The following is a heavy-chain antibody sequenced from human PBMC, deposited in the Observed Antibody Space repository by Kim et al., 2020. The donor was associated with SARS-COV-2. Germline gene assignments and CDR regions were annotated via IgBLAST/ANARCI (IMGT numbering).Heavy chain of an antibody. D-gene: IGHD2-2*01. V-gene: IGHV4-39*01. CDR3: ALQGPIYCSSTSCYRLAQLSYWFDP. J-gene: IGHJ5*02. CDR2: IYYSGST. CDR1: GGSISSSSYY. Sequence: SETLSLTCTVSGGSISSSSYYWGWIRQPPGKGLEWIGSIYYSGSTYYNPSLKSRVTISVDTSKNQFSLKLSSVTAADTAVYYCALQGPIYCSSTSCYRLAQLSYWFDPWGQGTLVTVSS.